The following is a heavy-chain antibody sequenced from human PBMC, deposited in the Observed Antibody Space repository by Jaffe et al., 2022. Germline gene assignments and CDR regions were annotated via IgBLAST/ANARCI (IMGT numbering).Heavy chain of an antibody. Sequence: QVQLQESGPGLVKPSQTLSLTCTVSGGSISSGSYYWSWIRQPAGKGLEWIGRIYTSGSTNYNPSLKSRVTISVDTSKNQFSLKLSSVTAADTAVYYCARAHDYGDYRPWAFDIWGQGTMVTVSS. V-gene: IGHV4-61*02. CDR3: ARAHDYGDYRPWAFDI. J-gene: IGHJ3*02. CDR1: GGSISSGSYY. D-gene: IGHD4-17*01. CDR2: IYTSGST.